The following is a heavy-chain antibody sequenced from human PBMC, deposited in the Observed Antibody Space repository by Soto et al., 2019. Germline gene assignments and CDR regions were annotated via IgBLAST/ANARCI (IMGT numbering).Heavy chain of an antibody. D-gene: IGHD3-3*01. V-gene: IGHV4-59*01. CDR1: GGSISSYY. Sequence: QVQLQESGPGLVKPSETLSLTCTVSGGSISSYYWSGIRQPPGKGLAWIGYIYYSGSTNYNPSLKSRVTISVSTSKNQSSLKLSSVAAADTVVYYCARVDYDFWSGYSRIYYMDVWGKGTTVTVSS. CDR2: IYYSGST. CDR3: ARVDYDFWSGYSRIYYMDV. J-gene: IGHJ6*03.